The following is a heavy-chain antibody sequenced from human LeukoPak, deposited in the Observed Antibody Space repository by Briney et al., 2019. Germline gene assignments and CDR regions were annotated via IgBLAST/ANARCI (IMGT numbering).Heavy chain of an antibody. CDR3: VRSMAGSRDY. CDR2: ITRNGDIT. V-gene: IGHV3-23*01. D-gene: IGHD1-26*01. CDR1: GFIFTNYE. J-gene: IGHJ4*02. Sequence: GGSLRLSCAASGFIFTNYEMSWVRQAPGKGLEWLATITRNGDITYYANSVKGRFTISRDNPKNTLYLQMSSLSAEDTAVYYCVRSMAGSRDYWGQGTLVTVSS.